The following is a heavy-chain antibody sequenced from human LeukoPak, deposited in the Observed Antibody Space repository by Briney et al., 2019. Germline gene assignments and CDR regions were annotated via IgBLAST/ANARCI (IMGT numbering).Heavy chain of an antibody. D-gene: IGHD1-14*01. CDR2: ISAYNGNT. Sequence: GASVKVSCKASGYTFTSYGISWVRQAPGQGPEWMGWISAYNGNTNYAQKFQGRVTMTEDTSTDTAYTELSSLRSEDTAVYYCAIRRGRIDYWGQGTLVTVSS. V-gene: IGHV1-18*01. CDR1: GYTFTSYG. J-gene: IGHJ4*02. CDR3: AIRRGRIDY.